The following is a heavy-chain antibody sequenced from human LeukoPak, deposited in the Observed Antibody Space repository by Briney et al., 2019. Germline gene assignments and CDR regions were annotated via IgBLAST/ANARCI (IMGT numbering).Heavy chain of an antibody. Sequence: ASVKVSCKASGYTFTDYYIHWVRQAPGQGLEWMGWINPNSGDTKYEQKFQGRVTMTRDTSIRTVYMDLSRLRSDDTAVYYCARDRTGDCTGGSCYSWFGPWGQGTLVTVSS. D-gene: IGHD2-15*01. CDR3: ARDRTGDCTGGSCYSWFGP. J-gene: IGHJ5*02. CDR1: GYTFTDYY. CDR2: INPNSGDT. V-gene: IGHV1-2*02.